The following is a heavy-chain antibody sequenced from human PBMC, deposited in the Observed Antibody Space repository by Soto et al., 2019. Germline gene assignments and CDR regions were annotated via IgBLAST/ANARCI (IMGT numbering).Heavy chain of an antibody. CDR2: IYPGDSDT. J-gene: IGHJ6*02. D-gene: IGHD1-26*01. CDR1: GYSFTSYW. Sequence: PGASLKISCKGSGYSFTSYWIGWVRQMPGKGLEWMVIIYPGDSDTRYSPSFQGQVTISADKSISTAYLQWSSLKASDTAMYYCARLSGDAGGYYYGMDVCGQGTTVTVSS. V-gene: IGHV5-51*01. CDR3: ARLSGDAGGYYYGMDV.